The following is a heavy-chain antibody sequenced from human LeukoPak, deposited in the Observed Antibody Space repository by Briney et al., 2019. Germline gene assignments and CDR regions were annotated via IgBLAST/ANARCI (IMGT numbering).Heavy chain of an antibody. J-gene: IGHJ3*02. CDR2: ISGSGGST. CDR1: GFTFSSYA. CDR3: AKDLGIAAAGTEDAFDI. V-gene: IGHV3-23*01. Sequence: GGSLRLSCAASGFTFSSYAMSWVRQAPGKGLEWVSAISGSGGSTYYADSVKGRFTISRDKSKNTLYLQMNSLRAEDTAVYYCAKDLGIAAAGTEDAFDIWGQGTMVTVSS. D-gene: IGHD6-13*01.